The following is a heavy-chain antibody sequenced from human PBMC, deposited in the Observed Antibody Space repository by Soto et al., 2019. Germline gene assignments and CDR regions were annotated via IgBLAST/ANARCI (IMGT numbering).Heavy chain of an antibody. CDR2: IYYSGIT. J-gene: IGHJ5*02. V-gene: IGHV4-30-4*01. Sequence: QVQLQESGPGLVKPSQTLSLTCTVSGGSISSGDYYWSWIRQPPGQGLEWIGYIYYSGITYYNPSLKSRVTISVDPSKNQFSLELSSVTAADTAVYYCARVIVVVTHGNWFDPWGQGTLVTVSS. CDR3: ARVIVVVTHGNWFDP. CDR1: GGSISSGDYY. D-gene: IGHD2-21*02.